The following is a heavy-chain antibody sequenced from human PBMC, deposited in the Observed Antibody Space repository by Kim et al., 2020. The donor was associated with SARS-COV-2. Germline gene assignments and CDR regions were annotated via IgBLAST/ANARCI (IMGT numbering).Heavy chain of an antibody. CDR1: GFTFTNYG. D-gene: IGHD2-2*01. CDR2: IWFDGSNK. V-gene: IGHV3-33*01. CDR3: AREGDIVVVPAAHFDY. Sequence: GGSLRLSCAASGFTFTNYGMHWVRQAPGKGLEWVAVIWFDGSNKYYADSVKGRFTISRDNSKNTLYLQMNSLRAEDTAVYYCAREGDIVVVPAAHFDYWGQGTLVTVSS. J-gene: IGHJ4*02.